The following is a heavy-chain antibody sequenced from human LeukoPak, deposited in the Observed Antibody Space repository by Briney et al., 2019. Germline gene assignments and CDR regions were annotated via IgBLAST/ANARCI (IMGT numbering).Heavy chain of an antibody. J-gene: IGHJ4*02. CDR2: IYTSGST. CDR1: GGSISSYY. V-gene: IGHV4-4*07. CDR3: AVDYGGNSAYFDY. D-gene: IGHD4-23*01. Sequence: SETLSLTCTVSGGSISSYYWSWIRKPAGKGLEWIVRIYTSGSTNYNPSLKSRVTMSVDTSKNQFSLKLSSVTAADTAVYDCAVDYGGNSAYFDYWGQGTLVTVSS.